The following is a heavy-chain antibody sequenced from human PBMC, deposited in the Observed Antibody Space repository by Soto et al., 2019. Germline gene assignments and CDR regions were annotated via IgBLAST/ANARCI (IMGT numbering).Heavy chain of an antibody. J-gene: IGHJ4*02. CDR2: ISHSGST. Sequence: PSETLSLTCAVYGGSFSGYYWSWIRQPPGKGLEWIGEISHSGSTNYNPSLKSRVTISVDTSKNQFSLELISVTAADAAVYYCAGPGDCGGDCYYFNYWGQGTLVTVSS. CDR1: GGSFSGYY. D-gene: IGHD2-21*02. V-gene: IGHV4-34*01. CDR3: AGPGDCGGDCYYFNY.